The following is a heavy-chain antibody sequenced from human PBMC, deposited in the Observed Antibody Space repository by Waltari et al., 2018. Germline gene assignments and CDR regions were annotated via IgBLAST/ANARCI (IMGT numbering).Heavy chain of an antibody. D-gene: IGHD2-8*01. Sequence: QVQLQESGPGLVKPSGTLSLTCAVSGGSISSSHWWRWVRQPPGKGLEWIGELYHSGSTIYNPSLRSRGTISLDRSKNQFSLKRTSVTAADTAVYYCAREISRMSPDYWGQGTLVTVSS. CDR1: GGSISSSHW. J-gene: IGHJ4*02. CDR3: AREISRMSPDY. V-gene: IGHV4-4*02. CDR2: LYHSGST.